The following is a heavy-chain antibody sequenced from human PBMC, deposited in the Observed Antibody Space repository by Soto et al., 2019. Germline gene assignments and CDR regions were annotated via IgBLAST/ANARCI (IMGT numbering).Heavy chain of an antibody. Sequence: GGSLRLSCAASGFTFSSYDMHWVRHVTGKGLEWVSTIGTAGDTYYPDSVKGRFTISRENAGNSLYLQMNSLRAGDTAVYYCARGILSGAGGYYYYYYGMDVWGQGTMVTVSS. CDR3: ARGILSGAGGYYYYYYGMDV. CDR1: GFTFSSYD. CDR2: IGTAGDT. D-gene: IGHD3-16*01. J-gene: IGHJ6*02. V-gene: IGHV3-13*01.